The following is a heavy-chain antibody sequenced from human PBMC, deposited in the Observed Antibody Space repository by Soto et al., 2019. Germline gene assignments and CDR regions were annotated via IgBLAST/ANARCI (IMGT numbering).Heavy chain of an antibody. V-gene: IGHV4-34*01. CDR2: INHSGST. Sequence: SETLSLTCAVYGGSFSGYYWSWIRQPPGKGLEWIGEINHSGSTNYNPSLKSRVTISVDTSKNQFSLKLSSVTAADTAVYYCARAAIAAAGTDWYFDLWGRGTLVTVSS. CDR3: ARAAIAAAGTDWYFDL. J-gene: IGHJ2*01. D-gene: IGHD6-13*01. CDR1: GGSFSGYY.